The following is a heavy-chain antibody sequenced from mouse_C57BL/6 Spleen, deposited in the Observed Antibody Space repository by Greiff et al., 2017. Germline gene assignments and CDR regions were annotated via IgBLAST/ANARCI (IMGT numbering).Heavy chain of an antibody. J-gene: IGHJ2*01. CDR3: ARTPLTASYYFDD. Sequence: VQLQQSGPGLVAPSQSLSITCTVSGFSLTSYAISWVRQPPGKGLEWLGVIWTGGGTNYNSALKSRLSISKDNSKSQVFLKMNSLQTDDTARYYCARTPLTASYYFDDWGQGTTLTVSS. CDR1: GFSLTSYA. D-gene: IGHD3-2*01. CDR2: IWTGGGT. V-gene: IGHV2-9-1*01.